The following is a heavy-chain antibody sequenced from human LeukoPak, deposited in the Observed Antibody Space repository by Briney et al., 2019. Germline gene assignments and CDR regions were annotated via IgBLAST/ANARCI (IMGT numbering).Heavy chain of an antibody. CDR2: ISSSSSTI. V-gene: IGHV3-48*01. CDR3: AKNGDRGAYCSGGTCYPYYYYYMDV. CDR1: GFTFSSYS. J-gene: IGHJ6*03. D-gene: IGHD2-15*01. Sequence: GGSLRLSCAASGFTFSSYSMNWVRQAPGKGLEWVSYISSSSSTIYYADSVKGRFTISRDNAKNSLYLQMNSLRAEDTAIYYCAKNGDRGAYCSGGTCYPYYYYYMDVWGKGTTVTISS.